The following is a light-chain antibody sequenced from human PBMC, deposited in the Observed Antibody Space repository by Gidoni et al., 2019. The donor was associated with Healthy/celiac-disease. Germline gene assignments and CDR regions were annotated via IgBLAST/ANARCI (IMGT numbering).Light chain of an antibody. V-gene: IGLV2-11*01. CDR3: CSDAGSYILV. Sequence: QSALTQPRSVSGSPGQSVTISCTGTSSDVGGYNYVSWYQQHPGKAPKLMIYDVSKRPSGVPDRFSGSKSGNTASLTISGLQAEDEADYYCCSDAGSYILVLGGGTKLTVL. CDR1: SSDVGGYNY. J-gene: IGLJ2*01. CDR2: DVS.